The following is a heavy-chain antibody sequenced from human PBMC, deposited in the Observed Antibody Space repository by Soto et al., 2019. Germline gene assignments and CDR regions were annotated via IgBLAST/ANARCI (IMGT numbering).Heavy chain of an antibody. J-gene: IGHJ3*02. V-gene: IGHV3-30*18. D-gene: IGHD3-3*01. Sequence: QVQLVESGGGVVQPGRSLRLSCAASGFTFSSYGMHWVRQAPGKGLEWVAVISYDGSNKYYAASVKGRFTVSRDNDKNTLYVQMNSLRAEDTAIYYCAKEQQMTIFGVVIASVDAFDIWGQGTMVTVSS. CDR3: AKEQQMTIFGVVIASVDAFDI. CDR2: ISYDGSNK. CDR1: GFTFSSYG.